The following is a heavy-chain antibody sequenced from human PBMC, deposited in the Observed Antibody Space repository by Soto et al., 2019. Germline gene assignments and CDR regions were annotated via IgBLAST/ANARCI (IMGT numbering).Heavy chain of an antibody. CDR1: GYTFTTYD. CDR3: AKDMPYYYDSSGYYYGDAFDI. D-gene: IGHD3-22*01. Sequence: SCKASGYTFTTYDINWVRQAPGKGLEWVSGISWNSGSIGYADSVKGRFTISRDNAKNSLYLQMNSLRAEDTALYYCAKDMPYYYDSSGYYYGDAFDIWGQGTMVTVSS. V-gene: IGHV3-9*01. J-gene: IGHJ3*02. CDR2: ISWNSGSI.